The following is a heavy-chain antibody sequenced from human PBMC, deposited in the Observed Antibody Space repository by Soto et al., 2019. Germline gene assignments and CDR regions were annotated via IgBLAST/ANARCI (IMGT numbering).Heavy chain of an antibody. CDR1: GFTFSSSG. J-gene: IGHJ6*02. CDR2: ISYDGSNK. V-gene: IGHV3-30*18. CDR3: AKDLLRPGRAYGMDV. Sequence: PGGSLRLSCAASGFTFSSSGMHWVRQALGKGLEWVAVISYDGSNKYYADSVKGRFTISRDNSKNTLFLQMNSLRAEDTAVYYCAKDLLRPGRAYGMDVWGQGTTVTVSS. D-gene: IGHD6-25*01.